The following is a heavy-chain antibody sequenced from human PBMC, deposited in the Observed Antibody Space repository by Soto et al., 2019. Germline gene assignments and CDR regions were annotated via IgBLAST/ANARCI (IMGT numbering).Heavy chain of an antibody. CDR3: TTTVGN. CDR1: GFTFKNAW. D-gene: IGHD2-8*02. V-gene: IGHV3-15*07. CDR2: IKSKIDGGTA. J-gene: IGHJ4*02. Sequence: EVQMVESGGGLVKPGESLGLSCAASGFTFKNAWMNWVRQAPGKGLEWVGRIKSKIDGGTADYAAPVKGRFTISRDDSKNTLYLQMNSLKTEVTAVYYCTTTVGNWGQGTLVTVSS.